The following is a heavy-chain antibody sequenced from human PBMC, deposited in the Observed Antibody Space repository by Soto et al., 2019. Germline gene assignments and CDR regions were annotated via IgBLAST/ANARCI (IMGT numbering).Heavy chain of an antibody. V-gene: IGHV4-34*01. D-gene: IGHD3-3*01. Sequence: SETLSLTCAVYGGSLSGYYWSWIRQPPGKWLEWIGEINHSGSTNYNPALKSRVTISADTSKNQFSLKLSSVTAADTAVYYCERGSPWYYDFGSGDRDNWLDPWGQGTIVTVSS. CDR2: INHSGST. CDR1: GGSLSGYY. CDR3: ERGSPWYYDFGSGDRDNWLDP. J-gene: IGHJ5*02.